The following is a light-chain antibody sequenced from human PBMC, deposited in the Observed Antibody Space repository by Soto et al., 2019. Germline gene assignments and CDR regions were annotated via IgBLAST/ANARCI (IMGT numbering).Light chain of an antibody. Sequence: QCALTQPPSASGTPGQRVTISCSGTSSNIGSRTVNWYQQLPGTAPKLLIYTNNQRPSGVPDRFSGSKSGTSASLAISGLQSEDEADYYCAAWDDSLKGWVFGGGTKLTVL. CDR1: SSNIGSRT. J-gene: IGLJ3*02. V-gene: IGLV1-44*01. CDR3: AAWDDSLKGWV. CDR2: TNN.